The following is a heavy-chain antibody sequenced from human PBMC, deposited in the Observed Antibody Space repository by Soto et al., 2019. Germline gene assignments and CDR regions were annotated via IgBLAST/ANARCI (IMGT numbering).Heavy chain of an antibody. J-gene: IGHJ6*02. Sequence: EVQLVESGGGLIQPGGSLRLSCAASGFTVSSNYMSWVRQAPGKGLEWVSVIYSGGSTYYADSVKARFTISRDNSKTPLYLQKNSLRAEDTAVYYCARDAAVGVVAHYYCMYVWGQGTTVTVAS. CDR2: IYSGGST. V-gene: IGHV3-53*01. CDR1: GFTVSSNY. CDR3: ARDAAVGVVAHYYCMYV. D-gene: IGHD3-3*01.